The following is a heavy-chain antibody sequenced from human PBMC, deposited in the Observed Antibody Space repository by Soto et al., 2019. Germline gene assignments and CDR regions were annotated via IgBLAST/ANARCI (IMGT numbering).Heavy chain of an antibody. J-gene: IGHJ4*02. CDR1: GYTFTKYS. CDR2: ISTYNGDT. Sequence: QVQLMQSGDEVKTPGASVKVSCKASGYTFTKYSISWLRQAPGQGLEWMGWISTYNGDTKYAQEFQGRVTMTIDTSTTTAYMEIRSLTSDDTAVYYCAKNMAHGDYDAYWGKGTLVTVSS. D-gene: IGHD4-17*01. V-gene: IGHV1-18*01. CDR3: AKNMAHGDYDAY.